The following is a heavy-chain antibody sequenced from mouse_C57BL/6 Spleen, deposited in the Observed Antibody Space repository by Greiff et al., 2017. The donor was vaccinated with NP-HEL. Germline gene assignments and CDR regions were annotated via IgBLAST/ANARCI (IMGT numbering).Heavy chain of an antibody. D-gene: IGHD2-5*01. V-gene: IGHV1-66*01. CDR1: GYSFTSYY. CDR2: IYPGSGNT. Sequence: QVQLQQSGPELVKPGASVKISCKASGYSFTSYYIHWVKQRPGQGLEWIGWIYPGSGNTKYNEKFKGKATLTADTSSSTAYMQLSSLTSEDSAVYYCARGVGYSNYDFFYAMDYWGQGTSVTVSS. CDR3: ARGVGYSNYDFFYAMDY. J-gene: IGHJ4*01.